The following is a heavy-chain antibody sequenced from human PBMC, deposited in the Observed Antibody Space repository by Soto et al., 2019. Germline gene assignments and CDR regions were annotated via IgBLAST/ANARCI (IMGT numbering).Heavy chain of an antibody. J-gene: IGHJ4*02. D-gene: IGHD3-3*01. CDR2: ITYDGSNK. V-gene: IGHV3-30*18. Sequence: QVQLVESGGGVVQPGTSLRLSCAASGFSFSKYGIHWVRQAPGKGLEWVAIITYDGSNKYYLDSVKGRFTISRDNSRNTAFLQMDSLTAEDTATYYCAKALSEWMPTYCFDSWGQGARVTVTS. CDR1: GFSFSKYG. CDR3: AKALSEWMPTYCFDS.